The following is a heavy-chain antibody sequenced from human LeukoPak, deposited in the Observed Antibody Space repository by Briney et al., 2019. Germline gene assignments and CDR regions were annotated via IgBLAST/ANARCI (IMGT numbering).Heavy chain of an antibody. J-gene: IGHJ4*02. V-gene: IGHV3-21*01. Sequence: PGGSLRLSCAASGFTFSTYSMNWVRQAPGKGLEWVSSISRSNSYIHYADSLKGRFTISRDNAKNTLYLQMNSLRVEDTAVYYCAREWSGFGELPDYWGQGTLVTVSS. CDR1: GFTFSTYS. D-gene: IGHD3-10*01. CDR2: ISRSNSYI. CDR3: AREWSGFGELPDY.